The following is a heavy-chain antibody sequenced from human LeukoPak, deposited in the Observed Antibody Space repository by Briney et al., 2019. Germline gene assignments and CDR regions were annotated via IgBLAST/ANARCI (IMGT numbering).Heavy chain of an antibody. D-gene: IGHD3-10*01. CDR3: VRRGLIETEYLER. Sequence: GGSLRLSCAASGFTVSSNYMNWVRQAPGKGPEWVSYISTSSSTTYYADSVKGRFTISRDNAKNSLHLQMNSLRAEDTAVYYCVRRGLIETEYLERWGQSTQVIVSS. CDR1: GFTVSSNY. V-gene: IGHV3-48*04. CDR2: ISTSSSTT. J-gene: IGHJ1*01.